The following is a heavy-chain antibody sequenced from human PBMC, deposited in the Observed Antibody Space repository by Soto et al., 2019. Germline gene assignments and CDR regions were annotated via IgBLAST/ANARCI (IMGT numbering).Heavy chain of an antibody. D-gene: IGHD4-17*01. J-gene: IGHJ6*02. Sequence: QVQVMQSGAEVRKPGASVKISCLASGYTVISYALNWVRQAPGQRLEWMGRINTGNGNTDYSQRFQGRITITRDTSATTVYMELTRLTSEDTAVYYCATAEGTVTTGWYGMDVWGQGTTVTVSS. CDR3: ATAEGTVTTGWYGMDV. CDR2: INTGNGNT. V-gene: IGHV1-3*04. CDR1: GYTVISYA.